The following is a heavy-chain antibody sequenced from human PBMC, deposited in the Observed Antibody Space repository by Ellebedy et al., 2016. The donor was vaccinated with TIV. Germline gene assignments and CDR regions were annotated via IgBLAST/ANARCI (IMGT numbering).Heavy chain of an antibody. V-gene: IGHV3-48*01. D-gene: IGHD5-24*01. Sequence: PGGSLRLSCAASGFTFCSYSINWVRQAPGKGLEWVSYISSSSSTIYYADSVKGRFTISRDNAKNSLYLQMNSLRAEDTAVYYCARDQMATIHYWGQGTLVTVSS. CDR2: ISSSSSTI. J-gene: IGHJ4*02. CDR3: ARDQMATIHY. CDR1: GFTFCSYS.